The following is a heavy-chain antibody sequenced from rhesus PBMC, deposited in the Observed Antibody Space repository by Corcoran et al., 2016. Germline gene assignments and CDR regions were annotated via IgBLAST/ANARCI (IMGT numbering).Heavy chain of an antibody. V-gene: IGHV4S10*01. Sequence: QVQLQESGPGVVKPSETLSLTCAVSGGSISDSYRWSWIRHPPGKGLEWIGYIYGSSTNTNYNPSRKSRGTIAKDTSKSQVALKLSSLTYADTAVYDCARPRDSWGGENFEFWGQGALVTVSS. CDR3: ARPRDSWGGENFEF. D-gene: IGHD3-34*01. J-gene: IGHJ1*01. CDR1: GGSISDSYR. CDR2: IYGSSTNT.